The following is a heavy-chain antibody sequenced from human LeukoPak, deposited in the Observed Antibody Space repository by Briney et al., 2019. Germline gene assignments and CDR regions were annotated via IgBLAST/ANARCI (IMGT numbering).Heavy chain of an antibody. V-gene: IGHV4-39*02. Sequence: SETLSLTCTVSGGSISSSSYYWGWIRQPPGKGLEWLGNIYYSGSTYYNPSLKSRVTISVDTSKNQFSLKLRSVTAADTAVYYCAKDSRLGRDGMYYYGMDVWGQGTTVTVSS. CDR3: AKDSRLGRDGMYYYGMDV. CDR2: IYYSGST. D-gene: IGHD3-9*01. CDR1: GGSISSSSYY. J-gene: IGHJ6*02.